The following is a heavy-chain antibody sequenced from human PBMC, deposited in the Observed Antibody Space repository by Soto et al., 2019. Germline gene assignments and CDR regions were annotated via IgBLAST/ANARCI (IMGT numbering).Heavy chain of an antibody. Sequence: ASVKVSCKASGYTFTSYGISWVRQAPGQGLEWMGWISAYNGNTNYAQKLQGRVTMTTDTSTSTAYMELRSLRSDDTAVYYCARGMSYYDYIWGSYRPGGYFDYWGQGTLVTVSS. J-gene: IGHJ4*02. CDR2: ISAYNGNT. D-gene: IGHD3-16*02. CDR3: ARGMSYYDYIWGSYRPGGYFDY. V-gene: IGHV1-18*01. CDR1: GYTFTSYG.